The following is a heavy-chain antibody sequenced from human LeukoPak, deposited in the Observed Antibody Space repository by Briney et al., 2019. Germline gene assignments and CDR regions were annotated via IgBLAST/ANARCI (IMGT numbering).Heavy chain of an antibody. Sequence: PGGSLRLSCAASGLTVSNNYMSWVRQAPGKGPEWVSSISGSSSTIHYADSVKGRFTISRDNAKNSVFLQMNSLRGEDTAVYYCARDRLLDAFDIWGQGTMVTVSS. CDR1: GLTVSNNY. CDR2: ISGSSSTI. J-gene: IGHJ3*02. V-gene: IGHV3-11*04. CDR3: ARDRLLDAFDI.